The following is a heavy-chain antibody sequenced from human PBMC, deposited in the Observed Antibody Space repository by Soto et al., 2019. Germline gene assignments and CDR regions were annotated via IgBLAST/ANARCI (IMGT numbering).Heavy chain of an antibody. CDR3: ARVATGSYNWFDP. J-gene: IGHJ5*02. CDR1: GFTFTSYW. CDR2: INSDGTTT. Sequence: GGSLRLSCAASGFTFTSYWMHWVRQAPGMGLMWISRINSDGTTTTYADSVKGRFTISRDNAKNTLYLQMNSLRAEDTAVYYCARVATGSYNWFDPWGPGTLVTVSS. V-gene: IGHV3-74*01. D-gene: IGHD1-26*01.